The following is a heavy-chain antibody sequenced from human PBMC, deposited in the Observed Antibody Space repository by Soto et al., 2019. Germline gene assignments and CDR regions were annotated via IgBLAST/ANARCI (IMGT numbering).Heavy chain of an antibody. D-gene: IGHD3-22*01. CDR1: GGTFSNYA. J-gene: IGHJ6*02. Sequence: QVQLVQSGAEVKKPGSSVKVSCEASGGTFSNYAISWVRRAPGQGLEWMGGIIPLFDTANYAQKFQGGVTFTADEYTSTAYMELSSRRAEDTAVYYCARDFYDSRAYPTGAALTYYYYGLDVWGQGTTVTVSS. CDR2: IIPLFDTA. CDR3: ARDFYDSRAYPTGAALTYYYYGLDV. V-gene: IGHV1-69*01.